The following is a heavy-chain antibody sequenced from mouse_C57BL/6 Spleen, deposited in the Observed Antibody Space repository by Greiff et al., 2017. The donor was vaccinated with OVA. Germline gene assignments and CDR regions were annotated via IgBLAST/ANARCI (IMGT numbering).Heavy chain of an antibody. Sequence: QVQLQQSGAELVRPGASVTLSCKASGYTFTDYEMHWVKQTPVHGLEWIGAIDPETGGTAYNQKFKGKAILTADKSSSTAYMELRSLTSEDSAVYYCTSPTGTQGYWGQGTTLTVSS. CDR2: IDPETGGT. CDR3: TSPTGTQGY. CDR1: GYTFTDYE. D-gene: IGHD4-1*01. V-gene: IGHV1-15*01. J-gene: IGHJ2*01.